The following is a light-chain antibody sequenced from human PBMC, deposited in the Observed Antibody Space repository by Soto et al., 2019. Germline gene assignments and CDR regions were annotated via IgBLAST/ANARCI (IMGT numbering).Light chain of an antibody. Sequence: DIQLTQSPSTLSASVGDRVTISCRASQTVRSYLAWYQQKPGKAPKLLIYKASTLESGVPPRFSGSGSGTDFTLTISSLQPEDFATYFCQQANSFPITFGQGTRLEIK. V-gene: IGKV1-5*03. CDR1: QTVRSY. CDR2: KAS. J-gene: IGKJ5*01. CDR3: QQANSFPIT.